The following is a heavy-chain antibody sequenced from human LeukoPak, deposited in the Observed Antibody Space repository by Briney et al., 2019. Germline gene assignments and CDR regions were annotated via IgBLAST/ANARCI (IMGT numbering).Heavy chain of an antibody. J-gene: IGHJ4*02. D-gene: IGHD1-14*01. CDR3: AKARRGLGYYFDD. Sequence: GGSLRLSCAASGFSVGSNAMFWVRQTPGKGLGWVSHFGGSGDSTYYADSVKGRFTISRDSSTNTFYLRMNSLRAEDTAVYYCAKARRGLGYYFDDWGQGTLVTVSS. V-gene: IGHV3-23*01. CDR2: FGGSGDST. CDR1: GFSVGSNA.